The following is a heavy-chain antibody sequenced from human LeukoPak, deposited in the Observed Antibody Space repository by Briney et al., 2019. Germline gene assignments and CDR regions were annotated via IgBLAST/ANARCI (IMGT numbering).Heavy chain of an antibody. V-gene: IGHV1-2*02. CDR3: ARAHKVMITFGGVIAGPDY. Sequence: ASVKVSCKASGYTFTGYYMHWVRQAPGQGLEWMGWINPNSGGTNYAQKFQGRVTMTRDTSISTAYMEPSRLRSDDTAVYYCARAHKVMITFGGVIAGPDYWGQGTLVTVSS. CDR1: GYTFTGYY. D-gene: IGHD3-16*02. CDR2: INPNSGGT. J-gene: IGHJ4*02.